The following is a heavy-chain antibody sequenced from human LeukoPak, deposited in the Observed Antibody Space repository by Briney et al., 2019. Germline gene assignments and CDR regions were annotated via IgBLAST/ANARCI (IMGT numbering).Heavy chain of an antibody. V-gene: IGHV3-30*18. CDR3: AKVVAVAATGDY. J-gene: IGHJ4*02. Sequence: GGSLRLSCAASGFTFSSYGMHWVRQAPGKGLEWVAVISYDGSNKYYADSVKGRFTISRDNSKNTLYPQMNSLRAEDTAVYYCAKVVAVAATGDYWGQGTLVTVSS. D-gene: IGHD6-19*01. CDR2: ISYDGSNK. CDR1: GFTFSSYG.